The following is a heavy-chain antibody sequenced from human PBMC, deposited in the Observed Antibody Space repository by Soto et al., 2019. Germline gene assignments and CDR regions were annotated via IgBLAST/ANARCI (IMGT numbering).Heavy chain of an antibody. CDR3: ASSYYDILTGYQDAFDI. Sequence: SXTLSLTCAVYGGSLSGYYWSWIRQPPVKGLEWIVEINHSGSTNYNPSLKSRVTISVDTSKNQFSLKLSSVTAADTAVYYCASSYYDILTGYQDAFDIWGQGTMVTVSS. CDR2: INHSGST. CDR1: GGSLSGYY. V-gene: IGHV4-34*01. D-gene: IGHD3-9*01. J-gene: IGHJ3*02.